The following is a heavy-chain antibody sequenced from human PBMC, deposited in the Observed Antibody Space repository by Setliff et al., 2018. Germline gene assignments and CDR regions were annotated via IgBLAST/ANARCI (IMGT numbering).Heavy chain of an antibody. J-gene: IGHJ3*02. CDR2: IYTSGST. Sequence: SETLSLTCTVSGGSISSSSYYWGWTRQPPGKGLEWIGSIYTSGSTNYNPSLKSRVTMSVDTSKNQFSLKLSSVTAADTAVYYCARKGISALSGAFDMWGQGTMVTVSS. CDR1: GGSISSSSYY. CDR3: ARKGISALSGAFDM. D-gene: IGHD1-26*01. V-gene: IGHV4-39*07.